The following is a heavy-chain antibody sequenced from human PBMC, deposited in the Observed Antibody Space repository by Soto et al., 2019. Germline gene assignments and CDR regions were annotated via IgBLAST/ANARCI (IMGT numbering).Heavy chain of an antibody. CDR1: GGSFSGYY. Sequence: SETLSLTCAVYGGSFSGYYWSWIRQPPGKGLEWIGEINHSGSTNYNPSLKSRVTISVDTSKNQFSLKLSSVTAADTAVYYCARGGGIAARPGTTWFDPWGQGTLVTVSS. V-gene: IGHV4-34*01. J-gene: IGHJ5*02. CDR3: ARGGGIAARPGTTWFDP. CDR2: INHSGST. D-gene: IGHD6-6*01.